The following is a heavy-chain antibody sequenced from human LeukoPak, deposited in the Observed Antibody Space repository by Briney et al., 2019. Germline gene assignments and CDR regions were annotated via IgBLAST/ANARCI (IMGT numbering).Heavy chain of an antibody. V-gene: IGHV1-18*04. Sequence: ASVKVSCKVSGYTFTTYGISWVRQAPGQGLEWTGWISTYNGNTNYAQMLQGRVTMTTDASTNTAYMELRSLRSDDTAVYYCARAWEQWPGTTAYFDYWGQGTLVTVSS. J-gene: IGHJ4*02. CDR3: ARAWEQWPGTTAYFDY. D-gene: IGHD6-19*01. CDR1: GYTFTTYG. CDR2: ISTYNGNT.